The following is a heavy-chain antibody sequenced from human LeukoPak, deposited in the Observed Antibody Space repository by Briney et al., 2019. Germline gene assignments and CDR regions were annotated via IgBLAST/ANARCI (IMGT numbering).Heavy chain of an antibody. CDR1: GFTFSSYG. CDR3: AKERIAVAGTFWFDP. J-gene: IGHJ5*02. V-gene: IGHV3-30*02. D-gene: IGHD6-19*01. Sequence: GGSLRLSCAASGFTFSSYGMQWVRQAPGKGLEWVAFIRYDGSNKYYADSVKGRFTISRDNSKNTLYLQMNSLRAEDTAVYYCAKERIAVAGTFWFDPWGQGTLVTVSS. CDR2: IRYDGSNK.